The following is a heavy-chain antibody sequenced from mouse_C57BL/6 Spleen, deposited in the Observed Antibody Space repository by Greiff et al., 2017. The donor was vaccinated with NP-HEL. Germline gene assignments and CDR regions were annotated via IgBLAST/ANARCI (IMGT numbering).Heavy chain of an antibody. CDR3: AREGSNYVRDY. CDR1: GYSITSGYY. CDR2: ISYDGSN. D-gene: IGHD2-5*01. J-gene: IGHJ2*01. Sequence: DVQLVESGPGLVKPSQSLSLTCSVTGYSITSGYYWNWIRQFPGNKLEWMGYISYDGSNNYNPSLKNRISITRDTSKNQFFLKLNSVTTEDTATYYCAREGSNYVRDYWGQGTTLTVSS. V-gene: IGHV3-6*01.